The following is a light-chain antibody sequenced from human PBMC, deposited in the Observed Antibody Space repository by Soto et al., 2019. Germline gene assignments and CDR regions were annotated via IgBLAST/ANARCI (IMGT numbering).Light chain of an antibody. J-gene: IGLJ1*01. Sequence: QPALTHPPSVSESPGHAITISCSGTSSDVGGYNYVSWYQQHPGKAPKLMIYEVSNRPSGVSNRFSGSKSGNTASLTISGLQAEDEADYYCSSYTSSSTLVFGTGTKVTVL. V-gene: IGLV2-14*01. CDR3: SSYTSSSTLV. CDR1: SSDVGGYNY. CDR2: EVS.